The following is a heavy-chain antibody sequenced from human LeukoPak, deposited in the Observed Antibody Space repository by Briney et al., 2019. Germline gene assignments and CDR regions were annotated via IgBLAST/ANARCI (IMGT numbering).Heavy chain of an antibody. CDR1: GYTFTSYA. D-gene: IGHD6-19*01. Sequence: ASVKVSCKASGYTFTSYAMHRVRQAPGQRLEWMGWINAGNGNTKYSQKFQGRVTITRDTSASTAYMELSSLRSEDTAVYYCARVSSGWYFLFDYWGQGTLVTVSS. CDR2: INAGNGNT. J-gene: IGHJ4*02. CDR3: ARVSSGWYFLFDY. V-gene: IGHV1-3*01.